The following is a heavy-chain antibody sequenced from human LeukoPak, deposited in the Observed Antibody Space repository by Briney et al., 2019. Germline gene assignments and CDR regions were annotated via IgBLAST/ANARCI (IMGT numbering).Heavy chain of an antibody. CDR1: GGSISSFY. CDR3: ARDTAVAL. Sequence: PSETLSLTCTVSGGSISSFYWSWLRQPPGKRLEYIGYISYSGTTSYNPALKSRVTISVDTSKNQFSLKLSSVTAEDTAMYYCARDTAVALWGQGTLVTVSS. J-gene: IGHJ4*02. CDR2: ISYSGTT. V-gene: IGHV4-59*01. D-gene: IGHD4-23*01.